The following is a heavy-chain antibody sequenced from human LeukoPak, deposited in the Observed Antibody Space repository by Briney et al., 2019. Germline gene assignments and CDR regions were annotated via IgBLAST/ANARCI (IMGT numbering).Heavy chain of an antibody. V-gene: IGHV3-48*02. Sequence: GGSLILSCAASGFTFSTYSVNWVRQAPGKGLEWVSYISSSSSTIYYADSVTGRFTISRDNAKNSLYLQMNSLRDEDTAVYYCARLSTVATPGFDYWGQGTLVTVSS. D-gene: IGHD4-23*01. CDR2: ISSSSSTI. CDR1: GFTFSTYS. J-gene: IGHJ4*02. CDR3: ARLSTVATPGFDY.